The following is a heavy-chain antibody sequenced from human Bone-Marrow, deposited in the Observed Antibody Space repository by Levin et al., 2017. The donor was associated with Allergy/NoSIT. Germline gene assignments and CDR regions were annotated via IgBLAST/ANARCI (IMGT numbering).Heavy chain of an antibody. CDR1: GGSFSGYY. CDR2: INHSGST. D-gene: IGHD3-10*01. V-gene: IGHV4-34*01. CDR3: AEQNYASGSYSDY. J-gene: IGHJ4*02. Sequence: SQTLSLTCAVYGGSFSGYYWSWIRQPPGKGLEWIGEINHSGSTNYNPSLKSRVTISVDASKNQFSLKLRSVTAADTAVYYCAEQNYASGSYSDYWAQGTLVTVSS.